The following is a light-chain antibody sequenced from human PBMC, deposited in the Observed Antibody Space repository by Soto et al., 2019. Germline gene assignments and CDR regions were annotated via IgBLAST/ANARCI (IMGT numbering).Light chain of an antibody. CDR1: QSVSSSY. V-gene: IGKV3-20*01. Sequence: EIVLTQSPGTLSLSPGERATLSCRASQSVSSSYLAWYQQKPGQAPRLLIYGASSRATGIPDRFSGSGSGTEFTLTISSLQPDDFATYYCQQYNSYLTFGQGTKVDI. CDR3: QQYNSYLT. CDR2: GAS. J-gene: IGKJ1*01.